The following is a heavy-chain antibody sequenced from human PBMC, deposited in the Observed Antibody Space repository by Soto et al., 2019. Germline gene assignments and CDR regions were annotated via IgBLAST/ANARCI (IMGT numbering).Heavy chain of an antibody. CDR2: IIPIFGTT. CDR1: GGTFSSYA. J-gene: IGHJ2*01. V-gene: IGHV1-69*12. CDR3: ARVVTVVKSFHYWYFDL. D-gene: IGHD2-15*01. Sequence: QVQLVQSGAEVKKPGSSVKVSCKASGGTFSSYAISWVRQAPGQGLEWMGGIIPIFGTTNYAQKFQGRVTITADESTSTAYMELSRVRSEHTAVYYCARVVTVVKSFHYWYFDLWGRGTLVTVSS.